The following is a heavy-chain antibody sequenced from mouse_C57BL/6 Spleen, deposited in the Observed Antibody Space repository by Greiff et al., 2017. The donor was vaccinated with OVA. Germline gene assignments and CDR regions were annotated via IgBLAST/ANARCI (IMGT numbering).Heavy chain of an antibody. Sequence: VQLQQSGPELVKPGASVKISCKASGYAFSSSWLNWVKQRPGKGLEWIGRIYPGDGDTNSNGKFKGKATLTADKSSSTAYMQLSSLTSEDSAVYFCASGRDSFDYWGQGTTLTVSS. J-gene: IGHJ2*01. CDR2: IYPGDGDT. CDR1: GYAFSSSW. D-gene: IGHD3-3*01. CDR3: ASGRDSFDY. V-gene: IGHV1-82*01.